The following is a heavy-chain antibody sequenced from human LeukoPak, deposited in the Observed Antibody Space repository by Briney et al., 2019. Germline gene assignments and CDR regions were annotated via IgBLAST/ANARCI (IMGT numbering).Heavy chain of an antibody. Sequence: GGTLRLSCAASGFTLSRYSKNWVRHAPGKGLGGGSSISSLSSYIYYADSVKGRFTFSRDNAENSLYLQMHSLRDEDTAVYYCARGGQQLVAEELDYWGQGTMVTVSS. J-gene: IGHJ4*02. CDR3: ARGGQQLVAEELDY. CDR1: GFTLSRYS. D-gene: IGHD6-6*01. V-gene: IGHV3-21*01. CDR2: ISSLSSYI.